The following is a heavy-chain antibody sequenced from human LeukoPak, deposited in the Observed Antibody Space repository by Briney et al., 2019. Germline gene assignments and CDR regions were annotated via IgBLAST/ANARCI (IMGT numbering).Heavy chain of an antibody. V-gene: IGHV3-21*01. CDR2: ITTSSTDM. CDR3: AREGSRLGGYERLDS. D-gene: IGHD5-12*01. Sequence: GGSLTLSCAASGFTFSNYAMNWVRQAPGKGLEWVSSITTSSTDMYYADSVKGRFTISRHNAKNSLYLQMNSLRTDDTAVYYCAREGSRLGGYERLDSWGQGTLVTVSS. CDR1: GFTFSNYA. J-gene: IGHJ4*02.